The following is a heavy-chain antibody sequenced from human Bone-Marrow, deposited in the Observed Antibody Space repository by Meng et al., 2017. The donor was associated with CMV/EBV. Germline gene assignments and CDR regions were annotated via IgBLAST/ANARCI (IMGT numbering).Heavy chain of an antibody. D-gene: IGHD2-2*01. Sequence: QVPLQQWGAGLLKPSETLSLTCAVYGGSFSGYSWSWIRHPPGKGLEWIGEINHSGSTNYNPSLKSRVTISVDTSKNQFSLKLSSVTAADTAVYYCARGYCSSTSCLIDYWGQGTLVTVSS. J-gene: IGHJ4*02. V-gene: IGHV4-34*01. CDR1: GGSFSGYS. CDR2: INHSGST. CDR3: ARGYCSSTSCLIDY.